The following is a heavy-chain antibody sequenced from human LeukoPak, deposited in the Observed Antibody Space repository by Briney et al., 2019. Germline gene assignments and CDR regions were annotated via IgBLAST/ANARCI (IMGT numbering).Heavy chain of an antibody. Sequence: PSETLSFTCTVCGGSISSYYWSWIRQPPGKGLEWIGSFHYGGSTYYNPSLKSRVTISVDTSKNQFSLRLSSVTAADTAVYYCARHGTAMGNYWGQGTLVTVSS. J-gene: IGHJ4*02. CDR3: ARHGTAMGNY. D-gene: IGHD5-18*01. CDR2: FHYGGST. V-gene: IGHV4-39*01. CDR1: GGSISSYY.